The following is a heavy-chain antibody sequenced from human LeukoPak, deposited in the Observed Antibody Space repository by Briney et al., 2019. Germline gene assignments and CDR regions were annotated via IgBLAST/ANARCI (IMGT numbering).Heavy chain of an antibody. CDR2: IKQDGSEK. J-gene: IGHJ4*02. D-gene: IGHD3-3*01. CDR3: ARDWSGSYSDY. Sequence: GRSLRLSCAASGFTFSSYGMHWVRQAPGKGLEWVANIKQDGSEKYYVDSVKGRFTISRDNAKNSLYLQMNSLRAEDTAVYYCARDWSGSYSDYWGQGTLVTVSS. V-gene: IGHV3-7*01. CDR1: GFTFSSYG.